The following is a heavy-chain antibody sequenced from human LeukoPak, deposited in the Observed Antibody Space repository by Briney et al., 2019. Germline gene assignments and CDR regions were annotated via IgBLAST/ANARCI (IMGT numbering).Heavy chain of an antibody. V-gene: IGHV4-31*03. CDR2: IHYRGTT. Sequence: PSETLSLTCTVSGDSLTTDDSFWSWIRQFPGKGLEWIGYIHYRGTTNYNPSLKSRLSMSIDMSKDQFSLNLTSVTAADTATYYCARDGYINDAFDIWGQGIVVTVSS. CDR1: GDSLTTDDSF. CDR3: ARDGYINDAFDI. D-gene: IGHD1-1*01. J-gene: IGHJ3*02.